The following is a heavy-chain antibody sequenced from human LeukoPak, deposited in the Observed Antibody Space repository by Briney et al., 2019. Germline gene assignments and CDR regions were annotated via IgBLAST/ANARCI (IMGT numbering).Heavy chain of an antibody. CDR3: ATTARHCSDY. Sequence: LRLSCAASGFTVSSNYMSWIRQPPGKGLEWIGYIFYSGNTYYNPSLKSRLIISIDTSKNQFSLRLSSVTAADTAVYYCATTARHCSDYWGQGTLVTVSS. CDR2: IFYSGNT. CDR1: GFTVSSNY. V-gene: IGHV4-30-4*08. J-gene: IGHJ4*02. D-gene: IGHD6-6*01.